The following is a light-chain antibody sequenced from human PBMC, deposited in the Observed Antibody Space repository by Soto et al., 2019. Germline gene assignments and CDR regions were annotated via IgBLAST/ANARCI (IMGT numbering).Light chain of an antibody. Sequence: SYELIQPPSVSVSPGQTASITCSGDKLGDKYACWYQQKPGQSPVLVIYQDSKRPSGIPERFSGSNSGNTATLTISGTQAMDEANYYCQAWDSSTAIFGGGTKVTVL. CDR1: KLGDKY. CDR3: QAWDSSTAI. CDR2: QDS. V-gene: IGLV3-1*01. J-gene: IGLJ2*01.